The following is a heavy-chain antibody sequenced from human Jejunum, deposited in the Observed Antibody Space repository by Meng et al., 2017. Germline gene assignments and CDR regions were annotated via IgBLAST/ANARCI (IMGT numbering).Heavy chain of an antibody. CDR3: TTWYGEY. Sequence: QVQLQQPGPGLSKPSPTLSLTGAISGDSVSSNRALWHWVRQSPSRGLEWLGQTYYRSEWQNHYGVSVKSRIIINADTSRNQFSLNLNSVTPEDTAVYYCTTWYGEYWGQGTLVTVSS. V-gene: IGHV6-1*01. J-gene: IGHJ4*02. D-gene: IGHD3-10*01. CDR1: GDSVSSNRAL. CDR2: TYYRSEWQN.